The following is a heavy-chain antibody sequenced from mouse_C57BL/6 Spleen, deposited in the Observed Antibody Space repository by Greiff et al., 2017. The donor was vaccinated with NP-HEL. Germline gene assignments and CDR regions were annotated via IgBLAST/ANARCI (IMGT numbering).Heavy chain of an antibody. J-gene: IGHJ4*01. V-gene: IGHV2-2*01. Sequence: QVQLQQSGPGLVQPSQSLSITCTVSGFSLTSYGVHWVRQSPGKGLEWLGVIWSGGSTDYKAAFISRLSISKDNSKSQVFFKMNSLQAEDTAIYYCARMGYNYYAMDYWGQGTSVTVSS. CDR2: IWSGGST. D-gene: IGHD2-2*01. CDR3: ARMGYNYYAMDY. CDR1: GFSLTSYG.